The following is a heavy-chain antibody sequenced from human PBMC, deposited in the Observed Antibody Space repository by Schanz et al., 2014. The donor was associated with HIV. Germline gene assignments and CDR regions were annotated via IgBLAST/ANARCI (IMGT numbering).Heavy chain of an antibody. CDR3: AREKFSTLTGYPQNAFDI. D-gene: IGHD3-9*01. J-gene: IGHJ3*02. V-gene: IGHV1-69*01. CDR1: GGTFSSYA. Sequence: QVQLVQSGTEVKKPGSSVRVSCKASGGTFSSYAFSWVRQAPGQGLEWMGGIIPIFGTANYAQKFQGRVTIIADESTSTAYMELSSLRSADTAVYYCAREKFSTLTGYPQNAFDIWGQGTMVTVSS. CDR2: IIPIFGTA.